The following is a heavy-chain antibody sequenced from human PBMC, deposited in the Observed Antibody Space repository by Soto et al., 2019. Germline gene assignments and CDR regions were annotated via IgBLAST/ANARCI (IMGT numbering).Heavy chain of an antibody. J-gene: IGHJ5*02. CDR3: VRDGTKTLRDWFDP. D-gene: IGHD1-1*01. V-gene: IGHV4-4*07. Sequence: SSETLSLTCTVSGASISGFYWSWIRKSAGKGLEWIGRIYATGTTDYNPSLKSRVMMSVDTSKKQFSLKLRSVTAADTAVYYCVRDGTKTLRDWFDPWGQGISVTVSS. CDR2: IYATGTT. CDR1: GASISGFY.